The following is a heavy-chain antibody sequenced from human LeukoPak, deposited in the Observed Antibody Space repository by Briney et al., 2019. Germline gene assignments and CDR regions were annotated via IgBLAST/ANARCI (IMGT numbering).Heavy chain of an antibody. V-gene: IGHV3-21*01. CDR3: ARDPEGGHDAFDI. D-gene: IGHD3-16*01. Sequence: GSLRLSCAASGFTFSSYSMNWVRQAPGKGLEWVSSISSSSSYIYYADSVKGRFTISRDNAKNSLYLQMTSLRAEDTAVYYCARDPEGGHDAFDIWGQGTMVTVSS. CDR1: GFTFSSYS. J-gene: IGHJ3*02. CDR2: ISSSSSYI.